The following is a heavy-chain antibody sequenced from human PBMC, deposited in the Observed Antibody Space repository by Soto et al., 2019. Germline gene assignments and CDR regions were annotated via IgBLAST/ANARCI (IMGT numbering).Heavy chain of an antibody. V-gene: IGHV3-74*01. CDR2: INSDGSSI. J-gene: IGHJ4*02. CDR1: GFTFSFYW. D-gene: IGHD1-1*01. CDR3: AREGGKGFFDY. Sequence: EVQLVESGGGLVQSGGSLRLSCAASGFTFSFYWMHWVRQAPGKGLVWVSRINSDGSSISHADSVKGRFTSSRDNAKNTLYLQMNSLRAEDTAVYYCAREGGKGFFDYWGQGTQVAVSS.